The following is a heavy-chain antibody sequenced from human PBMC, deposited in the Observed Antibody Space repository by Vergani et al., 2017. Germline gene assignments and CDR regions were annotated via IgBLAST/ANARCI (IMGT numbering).Heavy chain of an antibody. CDR2: INPNSGGT. CDR1: GYTFTGYY. J-gene: IGHJ4*02. V-gene: IGHV1-2*02. CDR3: ARRSSSWYGEIEDY. Sequence: QVQLVQSGAEVKKPGASVKVSCKASGYTFTGYYMHWVRQAPGQGLEWMGWINPNSGGTNYALKFQGRVTMTRDTSISTAYMELSRLRADDTAVYYCARRSSSWYGEIEDYWGQGTLVTVSS. D-gene: IGHD6-13*01.